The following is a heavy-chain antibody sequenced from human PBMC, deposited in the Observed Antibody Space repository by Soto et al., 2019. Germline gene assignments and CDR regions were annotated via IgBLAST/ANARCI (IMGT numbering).Heavy chain of an antibody. CDR1: GGTFSRYA. V-gene: IGHV1-69*12. CDR3: ARHVPAAGYYNGMDV. CDR2: IIPIFGTA. D-gene: IGHD2-2*01. J-gene: IGHJ6*02. Sequence: QVQLGQSGAEVKKPGSSVKVSCKASGGTFSRYAISWVRQAPGQGLEWKGGIIPIFGTANYPQKFQGRVTITADESTSTAYMELSSLRSEDTAVYYCARHVPAAGYYNGMDVWGQGTTVTVSS.